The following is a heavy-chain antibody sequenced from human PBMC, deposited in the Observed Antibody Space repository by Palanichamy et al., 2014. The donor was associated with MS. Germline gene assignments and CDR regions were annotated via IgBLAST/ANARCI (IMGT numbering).Heavy chain of an antibody. CDR1: GYTFTSYD. D-gene: IGHD5-18*01. Sequence: QVQLVQSGAEVKKPGASVKVSCKASGYTFTSYDINWVRQATGQGLEWMGWMNPNSGNTGYAQKFQGRVTMTRNTSISTAYMELSSLRSEDTAVYYCARGSGYSYGPTSWFDPWGQGTLVTVSS. J-gene: IGHJ5*02. CDR3: ARGSGYSYGPTSWFDP. CDR2: MNPNSGNT. V-gene: IGHV1-8*01.